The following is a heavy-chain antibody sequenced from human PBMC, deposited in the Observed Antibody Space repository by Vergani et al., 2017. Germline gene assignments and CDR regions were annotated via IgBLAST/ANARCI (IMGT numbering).Heavy chain of an antibody. CDR1: GGTFSSYA. Sequence: QVQLVQSGAEVKKPGSSVKVSCKASGGTFSSYAISWVRQAPGQGLEWMGGIIPIFGTANYAQKFQGRVTITADESKSTAYMEVSSLRSEDTAVYYCARVVVVVPAATSEGQYYYYMDVWGKGTTVTVSS. V-gene: IGHV1-69*12. D-gene: IGHD2-2*01. J-gene: IGHJ6*03. CDR3: ARVVVVVPAATSEGQYYYYMDV. CDR2: IIPIFGTA.